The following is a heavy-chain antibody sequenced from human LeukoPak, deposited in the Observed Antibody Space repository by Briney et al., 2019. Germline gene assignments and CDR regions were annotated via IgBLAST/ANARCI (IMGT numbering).Heavy chain of an antibody. CDR3: ARHGGYYYGSGSYRN. D-gene: IGHD3-10*01. CDR1: GGSISRHY. Sequence: SETLSLTCTVSGGSISRHYWSWVRQPPGKALEWIGYIYSTGNTNYNPSLNSRVTISVDTSKNQFSLKLSSVTAADTAVYYCARHGGYYYGSGSYRNWGQGALVTVSS. J-gene: IGHJ4*02. CDR2: IYSTGNT. V-gene: IGHV4-59*08.